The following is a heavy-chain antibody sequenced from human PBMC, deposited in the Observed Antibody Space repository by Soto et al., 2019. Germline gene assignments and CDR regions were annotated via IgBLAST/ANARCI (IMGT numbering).Heavy chain of an antibody. J-gene: IGHJ5*02. V-gene: IGHV1-8*01. CDR2: MNPNSGNT. Sequence: ASVKVSCKASESTFINYYISWVLQATGQGLEWMGWMNPNSGNTGYVLKFQGRVSMTRNTSIYTVYLELSSLASDDTAVYYCVRMASSGTLNWFDPWGQGTLVTVS. CDR1: ESTFINYY. CDR3: VRMASSGTLNWFDP. D-gene: IGHD1-1*01.